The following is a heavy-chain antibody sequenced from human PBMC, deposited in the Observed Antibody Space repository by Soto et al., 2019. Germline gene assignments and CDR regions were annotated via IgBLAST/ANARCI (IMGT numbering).Heavy chain of an antibody. Sequence: PSETLSLTCAVYGGFFSGYYWSWIRQPPGKGLEWIGEINHSGSTNYNPSLKSRVTISVDTSKNQFSLKLSSVTAADTAVYYCARVPRYYGSGSYPGGDYWGQGTLVTVSS. D-gene: IGHD3-10*01. V-gene: IGHV4-34*01. J-gene: IGHJ4*02. CDR1: GGFFSGYY. CDR2: INHSGST. CDR3: ARVPRYYGSGSYPGGDY.